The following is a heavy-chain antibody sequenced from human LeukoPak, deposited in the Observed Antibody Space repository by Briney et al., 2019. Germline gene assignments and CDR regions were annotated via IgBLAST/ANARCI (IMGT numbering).Heavy chain of an antibody. CDR3: ARGLRYARS. D-gene: IGHD3-9*01. J-gene: IGHJ4*02. Sequence: SETLSLTCAVYGGSFSGYYWSWIRPPPGKGLEWIGEINHSGSTNYNPSLKSRVTISVDTSKNQFSLKLSSVTAADTAVYYCARGLRYARSWGQGTLVTVSS. CDR1: GGSFSGYY. V-gene: IGHV4-34*01. CDR2: INHSGST.